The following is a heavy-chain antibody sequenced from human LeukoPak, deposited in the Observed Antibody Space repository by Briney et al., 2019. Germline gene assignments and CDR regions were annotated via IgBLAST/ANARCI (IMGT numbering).Heavy chain of an antibody. D-gene: IGHD3-22*01. V-gene: IGHV4-39*01. Sequence: SETLSLTCTVSGGSISSSSFYWDWIRQPPGKGLEWIGSVYYSGSTYYNPSLKSRLTISVDTSKNQFSLKLSSVTAADTAVYYCARHADGSAFLVPFDYWGQGSLVTVSS. CDR3: ARHADGSAFLVPFDY. J-gene: IGHJ4*02. CDR2: VYYSGST. CDR1: GGSISSSSFY.